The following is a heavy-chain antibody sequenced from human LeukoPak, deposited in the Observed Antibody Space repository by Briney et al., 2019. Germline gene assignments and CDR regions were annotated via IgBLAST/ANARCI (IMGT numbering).Heavy chain of an antibody. CDR3: AKVPVWFGEFSPNVGSSYFDY. V-gene: IGHV3-23*01. CDR2: ISGSGGST. J-gene: IGHJ4*02. CDR1: GFTFDDYG. D-gene: IGHD3-10*01. Sequence: GGSLRLSCAASGFTFDDYGMSWVRQAPGKGLEWVSAISGSGGSTYYADSVKGRFTIPRDNSKNTLYLHMNSLRAEDTAVYYCAKVPVWFGEFSPNVGSSYFDYWGQGPLVTVSS.